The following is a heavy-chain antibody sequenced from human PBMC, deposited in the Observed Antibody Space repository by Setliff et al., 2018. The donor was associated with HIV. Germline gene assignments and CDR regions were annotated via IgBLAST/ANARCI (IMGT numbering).Heavy chain of an antibody. CDR1: GGSIKSSSYY. Sequence: SETLSLTCTVSGGSIKSSSYYWGWIRQPPGKGLEWIGSIYYSGNAYYNPSLKSRVTIPVDTSRNQFSLRLSSVTAADTAIYYCARVPTSSWYVTTQRTKEYFHHWGQGTLVTVSS. D-gene: IGHD6-13*01. CDR2: IYYSGNA. CDR3: ARVPTSSWYVTTQRTKEYFHH. J-gene: IGHJ1*01. V-gene: IGHV4-39*07.